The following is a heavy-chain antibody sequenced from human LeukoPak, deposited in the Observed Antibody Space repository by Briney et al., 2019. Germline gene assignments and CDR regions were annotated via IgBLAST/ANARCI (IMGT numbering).Heavy chain of an antibody. CDR1: GFTFSSYA. Sequence: GGSLRLSCAASGFTFSSYAMSWVRQAPGKGLEWVSAISGSGGSTYYADSVKGRFTISRDNSKTTLYLQMNSLSAEDTAIYYCATHSTSWHYFDSWGQGTLVTVPS. CDR3: ATHSTSWHYFDS. CDR2: ISGSGGST. D-gene: IGHD6-13*01. J-gene: IGHJ4*02. V-gene: IGHV3-23*01.